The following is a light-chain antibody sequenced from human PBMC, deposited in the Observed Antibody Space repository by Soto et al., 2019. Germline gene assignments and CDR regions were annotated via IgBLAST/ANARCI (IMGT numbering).Light chain of an antibody. CDR1: ESINSY. CDR2: AAS. Sequence: DVQMTQSPSSLSASVGDRVTITCRASESINSYLNWYQQKPGKAPKLLINAASTLQSGDPTRFTGSGSGTDFTLTISSLQADDFATYYCQQSYRTPYTFGQGTNLEIK. V-gene: IGKV1-39*01. J-gene: IGKJ2*01. CDR3: QQSYRTPYT.